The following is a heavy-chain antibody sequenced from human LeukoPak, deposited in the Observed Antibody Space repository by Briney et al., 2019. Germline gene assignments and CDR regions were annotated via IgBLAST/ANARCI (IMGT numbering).Heavy chain of an antibody. CDR2: IYYSGST. CDR1: GGSFSGYY. Sequence: SETLSLTCAVYGGSFSGYYWSWIRQPPGKGLEWIGRIYYSGSTYYNPSLNSRVTISVDTSKNQFSLKLSSVTAADTAVYYCARALYSNYASFDHWGQGTLVTVSS. CDR3: ARALYSNYASFDH. J-gene: IGHJ4*02. V-gene: IGHV4-34*01. D-gene: IGHD4-11*01.